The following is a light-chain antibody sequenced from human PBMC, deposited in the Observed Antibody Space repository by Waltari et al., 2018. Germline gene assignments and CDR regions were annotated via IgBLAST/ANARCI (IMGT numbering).Light chain of an antibody. J-gene: IGKJ2*01. CDR2: GAS. V-gene: IGKV3-20*01. Sequence: EIVLTQSPGTLSLSPGERATLSCRASESVPANYLAWYQQKPGQAPRLLISGASSRATGIPDRFSGRGSGTDFTLTISRLEPEDLAVYYCQQYGRSWNTFGQGTKLEIK. CDR1: ESVPANY. CDR3: QQYGRSWNT.